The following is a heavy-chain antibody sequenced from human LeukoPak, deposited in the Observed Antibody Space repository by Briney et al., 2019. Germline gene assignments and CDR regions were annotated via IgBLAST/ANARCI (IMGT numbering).Heavy chain of an antibody. V-gene: IGHV3-23*01. Sequence: GGTLRLSCATSGFSFSSYAMSWVRQAPGKGLEWVSAMSSSDDGRYYAASVRGRFTISRDTSRSTLYLQMNSLRAEDAAVYYCAKAPVTSCRGAFCYPFDYWGQGTLVTVSS. J-gene: IGHJ4*02. CDR2: MSSSDDGR. D-gene: IGHD2-15*01. CDR1: GFSFSSYA. CDR3: AKAPVTSCRGAFCYPFDY.